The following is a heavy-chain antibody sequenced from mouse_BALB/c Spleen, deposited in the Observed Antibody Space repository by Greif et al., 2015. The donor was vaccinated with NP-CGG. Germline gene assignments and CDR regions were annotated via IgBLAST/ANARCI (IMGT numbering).Heavy chain of an antibody. D-gene: IGHD2-4*01. Sequence: VQLQQYGAELVRPGSSVKISCKASGYAFSSYWMNWVKQRPGQGLEWIGQIYPGDGATNYNGKFKGQATLTADNSSSTADMQLSRLTSEDYACYCCARYEYGCYAMDYCGQGTSVTVSS. CDR2: IYPGDGAT. V-gene: IGHV1-80*01. CDR3: ARYEYGCYAMDY. CDR1: GYAFSSYW. J-gene: IGHJ4*01.